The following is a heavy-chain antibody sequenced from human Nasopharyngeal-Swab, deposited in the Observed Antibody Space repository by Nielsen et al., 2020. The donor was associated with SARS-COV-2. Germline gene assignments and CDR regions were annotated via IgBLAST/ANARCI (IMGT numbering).Heavy chain of an antibody. Sequence: GESLKIPCAASGFTFSSYWMHWVRQAPGKGLEWVAVIWYDGSNKYYADSVKGRFTISRDNSKNTLYLQMNSLRAEDTAIYYCARDEAGTANSGFDYWGQGTLVTVSS. J-gene: IGHJ4*02. CDR2: IWYDGSNK. CDR1: GFTFSSYW. CDR3: ARDEAGTANSGFDY. D-gene: IGHD1-1*01. V-gene: IGHV3-33*08.